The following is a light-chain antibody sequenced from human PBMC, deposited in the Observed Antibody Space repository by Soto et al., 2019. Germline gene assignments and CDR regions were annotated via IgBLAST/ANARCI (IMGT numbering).Light chain of an antibody. V-gene: IGKV1-39*01. CDR2: AAS. CDR1: QSISTY. CDR3: QQTYDVSLS. J-gene: IGKJ4*01. Sequence: DIQMTQSPSSLSASVGDRVTITCRASQSISTYVNWYQEKPGKSPNLLIHAASVLQSGVPSRFSGSGSGTDFTLTISSLQPEDFATYYCQQTYDVSLSFGGGTQVEIK.